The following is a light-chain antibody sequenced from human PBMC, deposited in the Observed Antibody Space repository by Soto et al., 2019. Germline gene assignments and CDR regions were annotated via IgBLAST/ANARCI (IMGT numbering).Light chain of an antibody. CDR2: AAS. CDR1: QSITNY. J-gene: IGKJ2*01. V-gene: IGKV1-39*01. Sequence: DIQMPQSPSSLSAAIGDRVTITCRASQSITNYLNWYQHTPGQAPKLLIYAASSFQDGFPARFSGSGSGTDFTLTISSMQPEDFAAYYCQQSYSASTLGQRTQVEIK. CDR3: QQSYSAST.